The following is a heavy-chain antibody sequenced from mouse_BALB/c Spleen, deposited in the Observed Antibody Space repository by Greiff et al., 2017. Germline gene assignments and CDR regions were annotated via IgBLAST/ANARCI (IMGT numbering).Heavy chain of an antibody. CDR2: IFPGTGTT. CDR1: GYTFTSYW. J-gene: IGHJ2*01. D-gene: IGHD4-1*01. V-gene: IGHV1S132*01. CDR3: ARSGGTFDY. Sequence: VQLQQSGAELVKPGASVKLSCKTSGYTFTSYWIQWVKQRPGQGLGWIGEIFPGTGTTYYNEKFKGKATLTIDTSSSTAYMQLSSLTSEDSAVYFCARSGGTFDYWGQGTTLTVSS.